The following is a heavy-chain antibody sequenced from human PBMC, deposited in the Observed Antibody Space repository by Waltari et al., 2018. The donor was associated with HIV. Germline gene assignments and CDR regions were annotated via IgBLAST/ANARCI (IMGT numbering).Heavy chain of an antibody. CDR2: IKSKADGGTT. D-gene: IGHD3-22*01. V-gene: IGHV3-15*02. Sequence: EWRLVELGEAWVTRGGCSGLPCAACDFLFVTPGLGWARQAPGKGPEWVGRIKSKADGGTTDYAAPVKGRFTISRDDSKNTLYLQMNSLRFEDTAVYYCTTDEFYYGNSGYFDYWGQGTLVTVSS. CDR3: TTDEFYYGNSGYFDY. CDR1: DFLFVTPG. J-gene: IGHJ4*02.